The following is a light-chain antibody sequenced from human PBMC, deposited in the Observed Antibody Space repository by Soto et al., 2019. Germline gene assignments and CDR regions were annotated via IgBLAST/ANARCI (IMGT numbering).Light chain of an antibody. J-gene: IGLJ2*01. CDR2: EVS. CDR1: SSDVGGYNY. V-gene: IGLV2-8*01. CDR3: SSYAGSNNLG. Sequence: QSALTQPPSASGSPGQSVTISCTGTSSDVGGYNYVSWYQQHPGRAPKLMIYEVSARPSGVPDRFSGSKSGSTASLTVSGLQAEDEADYYCSSYAGSNNLGFGGGTKLTVL.